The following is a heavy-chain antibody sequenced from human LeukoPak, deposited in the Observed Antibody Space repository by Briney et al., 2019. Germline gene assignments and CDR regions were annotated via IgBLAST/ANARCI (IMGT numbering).Heavy chain of an antibody. D-gene: IGHD3-10*01. CDR3: ARSSVSGTYSGGY. Sequence: SETLSLTCTVSGGSVSSGSYYWSCVRQPPGKGLEWIGYIYYGGSTYSNPSLKGRVTISMDTSKNQFSLNLSSVTAADTAVYYCARSSVSGTYSGGYSGQGILVTVSS. CDR2: IYYGGST. CDR1: GGSVSSGSYY. V-gene: IGHV4-61*01. J-gene: IGHJ4*02.